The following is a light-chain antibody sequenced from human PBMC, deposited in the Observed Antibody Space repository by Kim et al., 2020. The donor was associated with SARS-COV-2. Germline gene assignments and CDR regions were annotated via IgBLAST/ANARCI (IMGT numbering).Light chain of an antibody. CDR3: QSYDSSNRV. CDR2: EDN. V-gene: IGLV6-57*01. CDR1: SGSIASNY. J-gene: IGLJ3*02. Sequence: NFMLTQPHSVSESPGQTVTISCTRSSGSIASNYVQWYQQRPGSSPTTVIYEDNQRPSGVPDRFSGSIDSSSNSASLTIAGLKTEDEADYYCQSYDSSNRVFGGGTKVTVL.